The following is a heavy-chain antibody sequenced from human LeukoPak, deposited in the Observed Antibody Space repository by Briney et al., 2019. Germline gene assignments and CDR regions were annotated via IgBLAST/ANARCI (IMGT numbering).Heavy chain of an antibody. Sequence: GGSLRLSCAASGFTFSSYVMTWVRQAPGKGLEWVSGISGSGGTTSYADSVKGRFTISRDNSKNTLSLQMHSLRAEDTAIYYCAKDRHRGYCSGGSCYGFYGMDVWGLGTTVTVSS. CDR3: AKDRHRGYCSGGSCYGFYGMDV. V-gene: IGHV3-23*01. D-gene: IGHD2-15*01. J-gene: IGHJ6*02. CDR1: GFTFSSYV. CDR2: ISGSGGTT.